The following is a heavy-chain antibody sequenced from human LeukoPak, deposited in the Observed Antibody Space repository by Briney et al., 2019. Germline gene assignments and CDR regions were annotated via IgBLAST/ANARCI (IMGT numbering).Heavy chain of an antibody. D-gene: IGHD2-15*01. J-gene: IGHJ6*03. CDR3: ARSVEGYCRGGSCYSYSYYMDV. CDR1: GGSISNNDYY. Sequence: SETLSLTCTVSGGSISNNDYYWDWIRQSPRKGLEWIGSVYYSGNTYYNLSLKSRVTISVDTSKNQFSLKLTSVTAADTAVYYCARSVEGYCRGGSCYSYSYYMDVWGKGTTVTVSS. CDR2: VYYSGNT. V-gene: IGHV4-39*07.